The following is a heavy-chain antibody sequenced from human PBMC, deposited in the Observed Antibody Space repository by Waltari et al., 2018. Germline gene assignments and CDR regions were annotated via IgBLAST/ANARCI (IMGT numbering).Heavy chain of an antibody. J-gene: IGHJ4*02. CDR2: ISWNSNNL. D-gene: IGHD3-3*01. CDR3: VRDAFGNTIGGVFDY. Sequence: EVQLVESGGGLVQPGKSLRLSCVASGFMFEDSAMHWVRQVPGKGREWLSGISWNSNNLVYADSVKGRFTISRYNAENSLYLLMNNLRAEDTALYYCVRDAFGNTIGGVFDYWGQGTLLTVSS. V-gene: IGHV3-9*01. CDR1: GFMFEDSA.